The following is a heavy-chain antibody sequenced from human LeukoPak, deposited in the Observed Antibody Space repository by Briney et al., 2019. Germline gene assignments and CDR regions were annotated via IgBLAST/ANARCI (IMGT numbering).Heavy chain of an antibody. V-gene: IGHV3-23*01. D-gene: IGHD6-13*01. CDR3: AKQGYSSWYEY. J-gene: IGHJ4*02. CDR1: GFTFGSNV. Sequence: PGGSLRLSCAASGFTFGSNVMSWVRQAPGKGLEWVSAITASGDNTYYADSVKGHLTISRDNSKNTLYLQMSSLRAEDTAVYYCAKQGYSSWYEYWGQGTLVTVSS. CDR2: ITASGDNT.